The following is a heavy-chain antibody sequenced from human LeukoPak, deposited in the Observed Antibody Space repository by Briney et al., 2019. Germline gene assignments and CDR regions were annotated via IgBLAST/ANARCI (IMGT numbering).Heavy chain of an antibody. Sequence: GGSLRLSCAASGFTFSSYAMSWVRQAPGKGLEWVSAISGSGGSTYYADSVKGRFTISRDNSKNTLYLQMNSLRAEDTAVYYCARDSSDYDILTGYYNRNWFDPWGQGTLVTVSS. CDR3: ARDSSDYDILTGYYNRNWFDP. J-gene: IGHJ5*02. V-gene: IGHV3-23*01. D-gene: IGHD3-9*01. CDR2: ISGSGGST. CDR1: GFTFSSYA.